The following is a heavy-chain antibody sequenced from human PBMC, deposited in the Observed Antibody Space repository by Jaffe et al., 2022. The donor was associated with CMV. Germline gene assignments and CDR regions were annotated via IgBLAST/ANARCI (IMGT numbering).Heavy chain of an antibody. Sequence: EVQLVESGGGLVKPGGSLRLSCAASGFTFSSYSINWVRQAPGKGLEWVSSISTSSNYIYYADSVKGRFTVSGDNAKNSLYLQMSSLRAEDTAVYYCARTYCGGDCRLTLYWYFDLWGRGTLVTVSS. CDR1: GFTFSSYS. V-gene: IGHV3-21*01. CDR3: ARTYCGGDCRLTLYWYFDL. D-gene: IGHD2-21*02. J-gene: IGHJ2*01. CDR2: ISTSSNYI.